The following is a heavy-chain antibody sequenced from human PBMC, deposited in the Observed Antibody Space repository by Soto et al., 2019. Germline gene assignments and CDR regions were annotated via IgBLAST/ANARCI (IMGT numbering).Heavy chain of an antibody. CDR1: GGSISSYY. V-gene: IGHV4-59*01. Sequence: PSETLSLTCTVSGGSISSYYWSWIRQPPGKGLEWIGYIYYSGSTNYNPSLKSRVTISVDTSKNQFSLKLSSVTAADTAVYYCARVGRITMVRGVITQRPGIFDYWGQGTLVTVSS. CDR3: ARVGRITMVRGVITQRPGIFDY. J-gene: IGHJ4*02. D-gene: IGHD3-10*01. CDR2: IYYSGST.